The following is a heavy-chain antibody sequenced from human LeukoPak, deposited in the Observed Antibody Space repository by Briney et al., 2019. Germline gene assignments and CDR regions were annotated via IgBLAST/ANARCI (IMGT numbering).Heavy chain of an antibody. J-gene: IGHJ4*02. CDR1: GYSFTSYG. CDR3: ARAAGEGYFDF. V-gene: IGHV1-18*01. D-gene: IGHD6-13*01. CDR2: ISAYNSNT. Sequence: ASVKVSCKASGYSFTSYGISWVRQAPGQGLEWMGWISAYNSNTNYAQNLQGRVTMTTDTSTSTVCLDLRSLRSDDTAVYYCARAAGEGYFDFWGQGTLVTVSS.